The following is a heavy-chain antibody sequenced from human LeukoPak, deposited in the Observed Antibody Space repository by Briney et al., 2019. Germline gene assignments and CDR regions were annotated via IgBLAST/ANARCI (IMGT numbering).Heavy chain of an antibody. CDR3: ARADSSGWDSDY. D-gene: IGHD6-19*01. CDR2: IYHSGST. J-gene: IGHJ4*02. Sequence: PSETLSLTCTVSGYSISSGYYWGWIRQPPGKGLEWIGSIYHSGSTYYNPSLKSRVTISVDTSKNQFSLKLSSVTAADTAVYYCARADSSGWDSDYWGQGTLVTVSS. V-gene: IGHV4-38-2*02. CDR1: GYSISSGYY.